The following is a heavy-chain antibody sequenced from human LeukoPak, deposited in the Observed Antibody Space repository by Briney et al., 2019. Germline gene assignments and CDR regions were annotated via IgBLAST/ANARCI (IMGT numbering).Heavy chain of an antibody. V-gene: IGHV3-23*01. CDR2: IFPSGGEI. J-gene: IGHJ4*02. CDR3: AKMQWSSWYGDY. CDR1: GFTFSTFA. Sequence: GGSLRLSCAASGFTFSTFAMVWVRQPPGKGLEWVSSIFPSGGEIHYADSVRGRFTISRDNSKSILSLQMNSLRAEDTAIYYCAKMQWSSWYGDYWGQGTLVTVSS. D-gene: IGHD6-13*01.